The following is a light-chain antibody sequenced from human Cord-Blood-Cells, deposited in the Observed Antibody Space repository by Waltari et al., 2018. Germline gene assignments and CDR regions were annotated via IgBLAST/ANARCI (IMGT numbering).Light chain of an antibody. Sequence: QSALTQPASVSGSPGQSITLSCPGTSSDDGSYNLVSWYQQHPGKAPKLMIYEGSKRPSGVSNRFSGSKSGNTASLTISGLQAEDEAGYYCCSYAGSYVFGTGTKVTVL. CDR2: EGS. V-gene: IGLV2-23*01. CDR3: CSYAGSYV. CDR1: SSDDGSYNL. J-gene: IGLJ1*01.